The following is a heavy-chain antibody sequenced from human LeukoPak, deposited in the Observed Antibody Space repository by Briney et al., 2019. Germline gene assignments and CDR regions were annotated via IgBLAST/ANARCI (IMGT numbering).Heavy chain of an antibody. CDR1: GFTFSSYS. J-gene: IGHJ3*02. CDR2: ISSSSSTI. D-gene: IGHD3-10*01. Sequence: GGSPRLSCAASGFTFSSYSMNWVRQAPGKGLEWVSYISSSSSTIYYADSVKGRFTISRDNAKKSLYLQMNSLRAEDTAVYYCARGLYYSGSGSLSHAFDIWGPGTMVTVSS. CDR3: ARGLYYSGSGSLSHAFDI. V-gene: IGHV3-48*01.